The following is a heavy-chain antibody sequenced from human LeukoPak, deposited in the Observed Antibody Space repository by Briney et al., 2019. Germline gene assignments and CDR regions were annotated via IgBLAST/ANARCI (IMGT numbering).Heavy chain of an antibody. V-gene: IGHV3-74*01. J-gene: IGHJ4*02. D-gene: IGHD5-12*01. CDR1: GFTFSSYW. CDR3: ARDVVGYEQYFDN. CDR2: INSDGSST. Sequence: GGSLRLSCAASGFTFSSYWMHWVRQAPGKGLVWVSRINSDGSSTSYADSVKGQFTISRDNAKNTLYLQMNSLRAEDTAVYYCARDVVGYEQYFDNWGQGTLVTVSS.